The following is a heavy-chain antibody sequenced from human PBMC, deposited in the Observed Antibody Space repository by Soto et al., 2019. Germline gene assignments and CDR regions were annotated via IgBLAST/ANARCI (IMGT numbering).Heavy chain of an antibody. J-gene: IGHJ4*01. V-gene: IGHV5-51*01. Sequence: PWESLKISFKGSGYTFTSYWIGLVRQMPGKGLEWVGIIYPGYSDTRYSPSFQGQVTITDDNSISTAYLQWSRMKASDTAMYYSARRSSGWGGNFDYWGQGTLVTVSS. CDR1: GYTFTSYW. D-gene: IGHD6-19*01. CDR2: IYPGYSDT. CDR3: ARRSSGWGGNFDY.